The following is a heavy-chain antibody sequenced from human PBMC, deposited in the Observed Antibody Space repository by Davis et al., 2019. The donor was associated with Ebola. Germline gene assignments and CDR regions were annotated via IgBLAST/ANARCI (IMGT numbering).Heavy chain of an antibody. V-gene: IGHV1-18*04. J-gene: IGHJ4*02. Sequence: ASVKVSCKSSGYTFTSYGLVWVRQHPGLGLEWMGWTSGFNTNTNFAQKFQGRVTVSKDTSTNTAYMDLRSLTSDDTAIYYCARAPNYDVLTGTSSYYFEYWGQGTLVTVSS. CDR3: ARAPNYDVLTGTSSYYFEY. CDR2: TSGFNTNT. D-gene: IGHD3-9*01. CDR1: GYTFTSYG.